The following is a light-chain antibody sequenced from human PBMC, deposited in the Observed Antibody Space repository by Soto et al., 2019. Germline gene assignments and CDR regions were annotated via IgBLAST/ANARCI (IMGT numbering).Light chain of an antibody. V-gene: IGLV2-23*01. J-gene: IGLJ3*02. CDR1: SSDVGSYNL. Sequence: QSALTQPASVSGSPGQSITISCSGTSSDVGSYNLVSWYQQFPGKAPKLIIYEGSKRPSGVSSRFSGSKSGNTASLTVSSLQAEDEADYYCCSYTDTTTSVVFGRGTK. CDR3: CSYTDTTTSVV. CDR2: EGS.